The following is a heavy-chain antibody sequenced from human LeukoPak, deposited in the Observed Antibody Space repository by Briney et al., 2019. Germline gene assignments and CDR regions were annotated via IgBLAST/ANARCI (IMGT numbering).Heavy chain of an antibody. Sequence: PSETLSLTRAVYGGSFSGYYWSWIRQPPEKGLEWIGEINHSGSTNYNPSLKSRVTISVDTSKNQFSLKLSSVTAADTAVYYCARHLYVRGKWITMVRGVIRGDERFDPWGQGTLVTVSS. D-gene: IGHD3-10*01. V-gene: IGHV4-34*01. CDR3: ARHLYVRGKWITMVRGVIRGDERFDP. J-gene: IGHJ5*02. CDR1: GGSFSGYY. CDR2: INHSGST.